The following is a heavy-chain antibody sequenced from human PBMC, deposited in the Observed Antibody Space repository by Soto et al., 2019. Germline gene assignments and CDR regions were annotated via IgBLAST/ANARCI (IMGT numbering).Heavy chain of an antibody. CDR2: IYYAGST. V-gene: IGHV4-59*08. CDR1: GGSMINY. CDR3: SRRIVPTETFDY. J-gene: IGHJ4*02. D-gene: IGHD5-12*01. Sequence: SETLSLTCTVSGGSMINYWSWIRQPPGRGLEWIGFIYYAGSTKYNPSLNSRVTISVDTSKNQFSLTVTSVTAADTAVYYCSRRIVPTETFDYRGQGTLVTVSS.